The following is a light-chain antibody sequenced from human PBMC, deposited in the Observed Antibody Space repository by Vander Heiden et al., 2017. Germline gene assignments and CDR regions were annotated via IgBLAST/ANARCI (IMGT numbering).Light chain of an antibody. Sequence: QAVVTQEPSLTVSPGGTVTLTCGSNTGPVTSGHFAYWIQQKSGQAPRTLIFDTSSKLSWTPDRFSGSLLGGKAALTLSGAQPEDEADYYCFLIISPTVVFGGGTKLTVL. V-gene: IGLV7-46*01. CDR2: DTS. CDR1: TGPVTSGHF. CDR3: FLIISPTVV. J-gene: IGLJ2*01.